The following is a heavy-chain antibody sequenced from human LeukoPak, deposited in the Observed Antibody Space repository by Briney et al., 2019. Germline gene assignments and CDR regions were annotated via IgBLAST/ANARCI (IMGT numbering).Heavy chain of an antibody. CDR1: GGSISSGGYY. Sequence: PSQTLSLTCTVSGGSISSGGYYWSWIRQPPGKGLEWIGYIYHSGSTYYNPSLKSRATISVDRSKNQFSLKLSSVTAADTAVYYCARVSAGTAARGFDIWGQGTMVTVSS. J-gene: IGHJ3*02. CDR2: IYHSGST. CDR3: ARVSAGTAARGFDI. V-gene: IGHV4-30-2*01. D-gene: IGHD6-6*01.